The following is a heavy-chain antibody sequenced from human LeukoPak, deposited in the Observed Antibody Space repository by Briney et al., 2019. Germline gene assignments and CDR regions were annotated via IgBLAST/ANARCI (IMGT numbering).Heavy chain of an antibody. Sequence: GGSLRLSCAASGCTFDDYTMHWVRQAPGKGLEWVSLISWDGGSTYYADSVKGRFTISRDNSKNSLYLQMNSLRTEDTALYYCAKDGTDPAMIKHYCYGMDVWGQGTTVTVSS. V-gene: IGHV3-43*01. CDR3: AKDGTDPAMIKHYCYGMDV. CDR2: ISWDGGST. CDR1: GCTFDDYT. D-gene: IGHD5-18*01. J-gene: IGHJ6*02.